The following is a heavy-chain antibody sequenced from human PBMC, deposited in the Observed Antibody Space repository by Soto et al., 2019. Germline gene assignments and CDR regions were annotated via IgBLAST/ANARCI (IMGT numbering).Heavy chain of an antibody. CDR2: IYYSGSI. D-gene: IGHD2-2*01. V-gene: IGHV4-39*01. CDR1: GASISSSSSNYY. J-gene: IGHJ5*02. CDR3: AIHVVGVPSAIADPSWFDP. Sequence: SETLSLTCTVSGASISSSSSNYYWGWIRQPPGKGLEWIGSIYYSGSIYYSPSLKSRVTMSVDTSKSQFSLNLNSVTAADTAVYYCAIHVVGVPSAIADPSWFDPWGQGTLVTVSS.